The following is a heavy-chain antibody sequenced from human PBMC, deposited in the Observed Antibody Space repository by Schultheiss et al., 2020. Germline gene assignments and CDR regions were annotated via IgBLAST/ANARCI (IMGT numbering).Heavy chain of an antibody. D-gene: IGHD3-3*01. Sequence: GESLKISCAASGFTFSSYSMNWVRQAPGKGLEWVSYISSSSSTIYYADSVKGRFTISRDNAKNSLYLQMNNLRTEDTAVYYCARIALEYYDFWSGSYAMDVWGQGTTVTVSS. CDR1: GFTFSSYS. V-gene: IGHV3-48*01. CDR2: ISSSSSTI. CDR3: ARIALEYYDFWSGSYAMDV. J-gene: IGHJ6*02.